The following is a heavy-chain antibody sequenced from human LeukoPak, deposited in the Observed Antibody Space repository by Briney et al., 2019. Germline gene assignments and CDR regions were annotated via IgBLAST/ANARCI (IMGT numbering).Heavy chain of an antibody. CDR1: GYTFTGYY. CDR3: ATDIAVAGKGTYYFDY. J-gene: IGHJ4*02. V-gene: IGHV1-2*02. CDR2: INPNSGGT. Sequence: ASVKVSCKASGYTFTGYYMHWVRQAPGQGLEWMGWINPNSGGTNYAQKFQGRVTMTRDTSISTAYMELSRLRSDDTAVYYCATDIAVAGKGTYYFDYWGQGTPVTVSS. D-gene: IGHD6-19*01.